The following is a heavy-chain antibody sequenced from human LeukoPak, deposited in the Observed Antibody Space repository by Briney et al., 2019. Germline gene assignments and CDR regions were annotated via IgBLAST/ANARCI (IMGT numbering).Heavy chain of an antibody. D-gene: IGHD3-22*01. Sequence: PSETLSLTCTVSGGSISSYYWSWIRQPPGKGLEWIGYIYYSGSTNYNPSLKSRVTISVDTSKNQFSLKLRSVTAADTAVYYCARSAHYSQFDYWGQGPLVTVSS. CDR1: GGSISSYY. CDR3: ARSAHYSQFDY. J-gene: IGHJ4*02. V-gene: IGHV4-59*01. CDR2: IYYSGST.